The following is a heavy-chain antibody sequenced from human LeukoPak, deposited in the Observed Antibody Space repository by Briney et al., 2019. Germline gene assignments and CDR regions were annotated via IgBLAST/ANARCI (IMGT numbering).Heavy chain of an antibody. J-gene: IGHJ6*03. V-gene: IGHV4-39*07. CDR3: AREGSSSLRDYYYYMDV. Sequence: KPSETLSLTCTVSGGSISSSSYYWGWIRQPPGKGLEWIGSIYYSGSTYYNPSLKSRVTISVDTSKNQFSLKLSSVTAADTAVYYCAREGSSSLRDYYYYMDVWGKGTTVTVSS. CDR1: GGSISSSSYY. CDR2: IYYSGST. D-gene: IGHD6-6*01.